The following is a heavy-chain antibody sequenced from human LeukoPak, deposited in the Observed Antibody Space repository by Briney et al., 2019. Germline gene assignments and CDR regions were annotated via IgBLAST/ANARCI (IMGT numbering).Heavy chain of an antibody. CDR1: GFTFSSYS. Sequence: GGSLRLSCAASGFTFSSYSMNWVRQAPGKGLEWVSSISSSSSYIYYADSVKGRFTISRDNAKNSLYLQMNSLRAEDTAVYYCAREEPGIRVEAFDIWGQGTMVTVSS. J-gene: IGHJ3*02. CDR3: AREEPGIRVEAFDI. V-gene: IGHV3-21*01. D-gene: IGHD7-27*01. CDR2: ISSSSSYI.